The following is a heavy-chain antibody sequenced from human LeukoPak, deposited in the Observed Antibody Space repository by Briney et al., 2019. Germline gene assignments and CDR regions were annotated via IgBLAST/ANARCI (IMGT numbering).Heavy chain of an antibody. Sequence: PGGSLRLSCAASGFTFSSYAMSWVRQAPGKGLEWVSAISGSGGSTYYADSVKGRFTISRDNSKNTLYLQMNSLRAEDTAVYYCAKDLFGPIQDTTYYYDSRPWWGQGTLVTVSS. CDR2: ISGSGGST. J-gene: IGHJ4*02. CDR3: AKDLFGPIQDTTYYYDSRPW. D-gene: IGHD3-22*01. CDR1: GFTFSSYA. V-gene: IGHV3-23*01.